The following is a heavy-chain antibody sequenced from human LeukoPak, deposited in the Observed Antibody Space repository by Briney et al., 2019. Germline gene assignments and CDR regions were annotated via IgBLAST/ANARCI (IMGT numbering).Heavy chain of an antibody. Sequence: SETLSLTCAVYGGSFSGAYWTWIRQTPGRGPEWIGESSPMGDLIGYNPSLKGRATIFVDSSKKQFSLRLTSVTAADTGIYYCARVPDVTARPCDHWGAGTVVIVSS. V-gene: IGHV4-34*01. CDR3: ARVPDVTARPCDH. CDR2: SSPMGDLI. CDR1: GGSFSGAY. J-gene: IGHJ4*02. D-gene: IGHD2-21*02.